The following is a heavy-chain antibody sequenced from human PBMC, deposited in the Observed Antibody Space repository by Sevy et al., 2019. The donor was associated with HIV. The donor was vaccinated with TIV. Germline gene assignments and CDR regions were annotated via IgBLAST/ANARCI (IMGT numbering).Heavy chain of an antibody. V-gene: IGHV3-7*01. CDR3: ARYCSCGSCYSLLPHYHYGMYV. CDR1: GFTFNMYW. D-gene: IGHD2-15*01. J-gene: IGHJ6*02. CDR2: IKEDGSQK. Sequence: GESLKISCAASGFTFNMYWMTWVRQAPGKGLEWVANIKEDGSQKNYLDSVKGRFIISRDNAKESLYLQINSLRAEDTAVYYCARYCSCGSCYSLLPHYHYGMYVWGQGTTFTVSS.